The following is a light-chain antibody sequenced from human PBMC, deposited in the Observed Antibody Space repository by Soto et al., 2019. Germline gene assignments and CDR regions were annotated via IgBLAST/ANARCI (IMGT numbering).Light chain of an antibody. CDR1: SSDVGGYNS. V-gene: IGLV2-14*03. Sequence: SALTQPASVSGSPGQSITISCAGTSSDVGGYNSVSWYQQYPGKAPKVLIYDVYNRPSGVSNRFSGSKSGNTASLTISGLQAEDEADYYCASYTSANTRLFGTGTKVTVL. CDR2: DVY. CDR3: ASYTSANTRL. J-gene: IGLJ1*01.